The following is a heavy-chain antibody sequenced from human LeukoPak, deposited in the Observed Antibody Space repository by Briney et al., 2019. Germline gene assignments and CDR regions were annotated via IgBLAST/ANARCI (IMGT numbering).Heavy chain of an antibody. Sequence: GGSLRLSCAASGFTFSTYWIHWVRQAPGEGLAWVSRLDSDGSDTIYADSVKGRFTISRDNAKNTLYLQMSSLRAEDTAVYYCARGGWHHGFDLWGQGTMVTVSS. CDR1: GFTFSTYW. J-gene: IGHJ3*01. CDR2: LDSDGSDT. CDR3: ARGGWHHGFDL. V-gene: IGHV3-74*01. D-gene: IGHD2-15*01.